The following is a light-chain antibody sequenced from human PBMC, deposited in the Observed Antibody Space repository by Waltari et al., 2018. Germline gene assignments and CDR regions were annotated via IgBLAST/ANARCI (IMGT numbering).Light chain of an antibody. CDR3: QQYYSYVYT. V-gene: IGKV1-8*01. Sequence: AIRITQSPSSLSASTGDRVTITCRASQSISSYLAWYQQKPGKAPKVLIYAASTLQSGVPSRFSGSGSGTDFTLTISCLQSEDFAIYYCQQYYSYVYTFGQGTKLEIK. J-gene: IGKJ2*01. CDR2: AAS. CDR1: QSISSY.